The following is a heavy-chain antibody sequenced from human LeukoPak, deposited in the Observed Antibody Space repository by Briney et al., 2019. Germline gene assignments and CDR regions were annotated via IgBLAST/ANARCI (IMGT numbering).Heavy chain of an antibody. J-gene: IGHJ5*02. CDR2: IFSGGDT. CDR3: ARDPSAVTANTYA. D-gene: IGHD2-2*01. Sequence: GGSLRLSCAASGFTVSNSWMNWVRQAPGKGLEWVSLIFSGGDTQYADSVRDRFTISRDASKNTLYLQMSNLRAEDTAVYYCARDPSAVTANTYAWGQGTLVTVSS. V-gene: IGHV3-66*01. CDR1: GFTVSNSW.